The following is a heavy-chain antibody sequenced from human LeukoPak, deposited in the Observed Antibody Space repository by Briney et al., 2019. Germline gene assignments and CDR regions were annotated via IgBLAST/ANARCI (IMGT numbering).Heavy chain of an antibody. CDR2: ISGSGGST. CDR3: AKDRGIVGATTGDFDY. V-gene: IGHV3-23*01. Sequence: GGSLRLSCAASGFTFSSYAMSWVRQAPGKGLEWVSAISGSGGSTYYADSVKGRFTISRDNSKNTLHLQMNSLRAEDTAVYYCAKDRGIVGATTGDFDYWGQGTLVTVSS. CDR1: GFTFSSYA. J-gene: IGHJ4*02. D-gene: IGHD1-26*01.